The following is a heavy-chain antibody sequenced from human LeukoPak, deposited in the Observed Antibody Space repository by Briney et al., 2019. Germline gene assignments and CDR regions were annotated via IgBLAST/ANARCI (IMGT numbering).Heavy chain of an antibody. CDR3: AASDSYDSSGYYSAVDY. D-gene: IGHD3-22*01. V-gene: IGHV4-34*01. J-gene: IGHJ4*02. Sequence: SYTLSLTCAVYGGSVSGYYWSWIRQPPGKGLEWIGEINHSGSTNYNPSLNSRVTISVDTSKNQFSLKLSSVTAADTAVYYCAASDSYDSSGYYSAVDYWGQGTLVTVSS. CDR2: INHSGST. CDR1: GGSVSGYY.